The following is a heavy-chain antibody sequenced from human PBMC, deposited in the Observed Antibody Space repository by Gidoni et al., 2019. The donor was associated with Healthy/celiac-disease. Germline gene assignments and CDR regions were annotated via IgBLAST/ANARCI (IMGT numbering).Heavy chain of an antibody. D-gene: IGHD3-22*01. J-gene: IGHJ1*01. CDR3: ARDSYDSSGYYSPFFQH. CDR1: GFTFSIYG. CDR2: ISDEGSNK. V-gene: IGHV3-30*03. Sequence: QGQLLESGGGVVQPGRSMRRPCAASGFTFSIYGMHWVRQAPGKGLELVAVISDEGSNKYYADSVKGRFTISRDNSKNTLYLQMNSLRAEDTAVYYCARDSYDSSGYYSPFFQHWGQGTLVTVSS.